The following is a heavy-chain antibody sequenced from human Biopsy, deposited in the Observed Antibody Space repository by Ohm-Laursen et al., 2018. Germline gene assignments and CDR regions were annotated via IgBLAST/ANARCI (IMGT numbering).Heavy chain of an antibody. CDR3: ARGGSGSGYYGMDV. Sequence: SSVKVSCKASGDTFSRSASFWVRQAPGQGLVYLGRIIPIVGITNHAQTFQGRITLTADKSTFMVYMELSRLRSDDTAIYYCARGGSGSGYYGMDVWGQGATVSGSS. J-gene: IGHJ6*02. D-gene: IGHD3-10*01. V-gene: IGHV1-69*04. CDR2: IIPIVGIT. CDR1: GDTFSRSA.